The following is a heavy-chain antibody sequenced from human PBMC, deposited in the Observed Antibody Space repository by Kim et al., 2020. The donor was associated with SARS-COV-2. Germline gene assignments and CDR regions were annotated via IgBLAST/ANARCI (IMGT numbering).Heavy chain of an antibody. V-gene: IGHV1-3*01. CDR3: ARDPWEYNSNWYYFDY. D-gene: IGHD6-13*01. J-gene: IGHJ4*02. CDR2: INAGNGNT. Sequence: ASVKVSCKAFGYTFTRYAIHWVRQAPGQRLEWMGWINAGNGNTRYSEKFQGRVTFTRDSSASTAYMELSSLRSEDTAVYYCARDPWEYNSNWYYFDYWGQ. CDR1: GYTFTRYA.